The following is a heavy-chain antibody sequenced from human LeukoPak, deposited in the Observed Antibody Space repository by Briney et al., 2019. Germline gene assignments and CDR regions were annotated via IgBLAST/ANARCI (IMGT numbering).Heavy chain of an antibody. CDR1: GGSISGYY. CDR3: ARFTYTTRPSDV. Sequence: SETLSLTCSVSGGSISGYYWSWIRQPPGQTLEWIGYIYSSGSTNYNPSLQSRVTMSVDTSMNHFSLRLSSVAAADTAVYYCARFTYTTRPSDVWGKGTTVTVSS. CDR2: IYSSGST. D-gene: IGHD6-6*01. J-gene: IGHJ6*04. V-gene: IGHV4-4*09.